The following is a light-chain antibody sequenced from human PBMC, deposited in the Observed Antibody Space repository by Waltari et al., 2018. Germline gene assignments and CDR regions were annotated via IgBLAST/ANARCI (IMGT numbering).Light chain of an antibody. CDR2: EVT. Sequence: QSALTQPASVSGSPGQSLTISCTGTRRDLGGSDYVSWYQQPPGKAPKLLLYEVTHRPSGVSNRFSGSKSGNTAALAISGLQPEDEADYYCSSYTRRNTPSSVFGTGTQVTVL. CDR1: RRDLGGSDY. J-gene: IGLJ1*01. V-gene: IGLV2-14*01. CDR3: SSYTRRNTPSSV.